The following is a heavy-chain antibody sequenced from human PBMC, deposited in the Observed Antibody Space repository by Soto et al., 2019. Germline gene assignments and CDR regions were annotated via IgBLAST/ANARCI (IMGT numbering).Heavy chain of an antibody. J-gene: IGHJ4*02. CDR1: GFTFSRYD. D-gene: IGHD3-16*01. CDR2: ISSNGRGK. V-gene: IGHV3-30*01. CDR3: ANGLSSASTVEFDY. Sequence: GGSLRLSCAASGFTFSRYDMHWVRQAPGKGLEWVTGISSNGRGKYFADSVKGRFTVSRDNSKNTLYLQMNSLGLEDTAVYYCANGLSSASTVEFDYWGQGTLVTVSS.